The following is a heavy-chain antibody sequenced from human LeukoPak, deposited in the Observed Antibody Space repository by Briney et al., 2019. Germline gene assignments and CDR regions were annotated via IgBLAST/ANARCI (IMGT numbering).Heavy chain of an antibody. CDR1: EFTFSSYS. J-gene: IGHJ4*02. Sequence: PGGSLRLSCAASEFTFSSYSMNWVRQAPGKGLEWVSHISSSSSTIYYADSVKGRFTISRDNAKNSLYLQMNSLTPEDTAVYYCARSLGGTALDYWGQGTLVTVSS. CDR3: ARSLGGTALDY. V-gene: IGHV3-48*04. D-gene: IGHD1-26*01. CDR2: ISSSSSTI.